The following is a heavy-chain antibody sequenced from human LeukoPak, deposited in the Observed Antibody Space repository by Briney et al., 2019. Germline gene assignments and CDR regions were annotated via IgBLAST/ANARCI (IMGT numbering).Heavy chain of an antibody. CDR2: IYYSGST. CDR1: GGSISSHY. CDR3: ARNYCSSTSCCTPFDY. Sequence: SETLSLTCTVSGGSISSHYWSWIRQPPGKGLEWIGYIYYSGSTNYNPSLKSRVTISVDTSKNQFSLKLSSVTAADTAVYYCARNYCSSTSCCTPFDYWGQGTLVTVSS. D-gene: IGHD2-2*02. V-gene: IGHV4-59*11. J-gene: IGHJ4*02.